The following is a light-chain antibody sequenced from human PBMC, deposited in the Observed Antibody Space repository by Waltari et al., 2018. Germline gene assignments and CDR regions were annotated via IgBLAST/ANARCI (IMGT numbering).Light chain of an antibody. CDR3: QQLNSYQWT. J-gene: IGKJ1*01. Sequence: IQLTQSPSSLSASVGDRVTITCRARQGISNYLAWYQQKPWKAPKLLIYAASTLQSGVPSRFSGSGSGSDFTLTISSLPPEDFATYYCQQLNSYQWTFGQGTKVEIK. CDR2: AAS. CDR1: QGISNY. V-gene: IGKV1-9*01.